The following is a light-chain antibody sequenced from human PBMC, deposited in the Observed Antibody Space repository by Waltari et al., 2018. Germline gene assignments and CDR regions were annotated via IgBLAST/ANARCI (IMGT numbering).Light chain of an antibody. V-gene: IGLV2-23*02. Sequence: QSALTQPASVSGSPGQSIPISCTGTSSDVGSYNLVSWYQQLPGKAPKLMIYEVSKRPSGVSNRFSGSKSGNTASLTISGLQAEDEADYYCCSYAGSSTFNVIFGGGTKLTVL. CDR3: CSYAGSSTFNVI. J-gene: IGLJ2*01. CDR1: SSDVGSYNL. CDR2: EVS.